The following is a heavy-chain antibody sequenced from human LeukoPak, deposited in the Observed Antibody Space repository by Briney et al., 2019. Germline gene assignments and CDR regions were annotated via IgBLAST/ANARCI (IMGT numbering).Heavy chain of an antibody. Sequence: SETLSLTCAVYGVSFSGYYWSWIRQPPGKGREWIGEINHSGSTNYNPSLKSRVTISVDTSKNQFSLKLSSVTAADTAVYYCARRDYGGNSGFDYWGQGTLVTVSS. CDR2: INHSGST. CDR3: ARRDYGGNSGFDY. J-gene: IGHJ4*02. CDR1: GVSFSGYY. D-gene: IGHD4-23*01. V-gene: IGHV4-34*01.